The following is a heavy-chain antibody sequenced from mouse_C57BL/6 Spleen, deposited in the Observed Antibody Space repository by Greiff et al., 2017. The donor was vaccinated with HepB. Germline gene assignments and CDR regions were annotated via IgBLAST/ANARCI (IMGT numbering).Heavy chain of an antibody. CDR1: GYTFTSYW. J-gene: IGHJ2*01. V-gene: IGHV1-50*01. D-gene: IGHD2-4*01. Sequence: QVQLQQSGAELVKPGASVKLSCKASGYTFTSYWMQWVKQRPGQGLEWIGEIDPSDSYTNYNQKFKGKATLTVDTSSSTAYMQLSSLTSEDSAVYYCARYDYDDYFDYWGQGTTLTVSS. CDR3: ARYDYDDYFDY. CDR2: IDPSDSYT.